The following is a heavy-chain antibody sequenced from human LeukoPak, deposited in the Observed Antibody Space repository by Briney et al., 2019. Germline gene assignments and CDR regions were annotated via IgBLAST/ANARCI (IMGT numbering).Heavy chain of an antibody. V-gene: IGHV3-7*01. CDR2: IKQDGSEK. J-gene: IGHJ4*02. Sequence: GGSLRLSCAASGFIFSNYWMSWVRQAPGKGLEWVANIKQDGSEKYYVDSVKGQFTISRDNAKNSLYLQMNSLRAEDTAVYYCARLFGYIYGYLYWGQGTLVTVSS. CDR3: ARLFGYIYGYLY. CDR1: GFIFSNYW. D-gene: IGHD5-18*01.